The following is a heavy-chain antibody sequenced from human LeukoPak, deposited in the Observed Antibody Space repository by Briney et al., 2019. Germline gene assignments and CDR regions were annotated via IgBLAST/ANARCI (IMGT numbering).Heavy chain of an antibody. V-gene: IGHV3-30*02. CDR1: GFTFRSYG. CDR2: IWYDGSNK. J-gene: IGHJ4*02. Sequence: GGSLRLSCAASGFTFRSYGMHWVRQAPGKGLEWVAAIWYDGSNKYYADSVKGRFTISRDNSKNTLYLQMNSLRAEDTAVYYCAKVEAGGSFDYWGQGTLVTVSS. D-gene: IGHD3-16*01. CDR3: AKVEAGGSFDY.